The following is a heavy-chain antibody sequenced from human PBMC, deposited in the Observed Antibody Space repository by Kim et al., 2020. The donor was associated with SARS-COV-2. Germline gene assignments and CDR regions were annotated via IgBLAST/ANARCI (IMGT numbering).Heavy chain of an antibody. J-gene: IGHJ6*02. CDR3: ARDRPGAYGSGSFGGYYGMDV. Sequence: GGSLRLSCAASGFTVSSNYMSWVRQAPGKGLEWVSVIYSGGSTYYADSVKGRFTISRDNSKNTLYLQMNSLRAEDTAVYYCARDRPGAYGSGSFGGYYGMDVWGQGTTVTVSS. CDR1: GFTVSSNY. CDR2: IYSGGST. D-gene: IGHD3-10*01. V-gene: IGHV3-53*01.